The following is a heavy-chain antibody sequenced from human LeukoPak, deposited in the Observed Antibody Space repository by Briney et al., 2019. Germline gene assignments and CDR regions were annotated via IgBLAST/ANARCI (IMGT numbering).Heavy chain of an antibody. Sequence: SETLSLTCTVSGGSISSYYWSWIRQPPGKGLEWIGYIYYSGSTNYNPSLKSRVTISVDTSKNQFSLKLSSVTAADTAVYYCARDLRNRCSSTSCYRGLSWFDPWGQGTLVTVSS. CDR1: GGSISSYY. CDR2: IYYSGST. V-gene: IGHV4-59*01. D-gene: IGHD2-2*02. CDR3: ARDLRNRCSSTSCYRGLSWFDP. J-gene: IGHJ5*02.